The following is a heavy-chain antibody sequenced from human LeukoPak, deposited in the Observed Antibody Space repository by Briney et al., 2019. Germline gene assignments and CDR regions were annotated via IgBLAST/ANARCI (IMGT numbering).Heavy chain of an antibody. CDR2: IYYSGST. Sequence: PSETLSLTCTVSGGSMGSYYWSWIRQTPGKGLEWIGYIYYSGSTDYNPSLKSRASISLDTSKNEFSLEVKSVTAADTAVYYCARGLRVASFDYWGQGTLVTVSS. CDR1: GGSMGSYY. CDR3: ARGLRVASFDY. J-gene: IGHJ4*02. V-gene: IGHV4-59*01. D-gene: IGHD5-12*01.